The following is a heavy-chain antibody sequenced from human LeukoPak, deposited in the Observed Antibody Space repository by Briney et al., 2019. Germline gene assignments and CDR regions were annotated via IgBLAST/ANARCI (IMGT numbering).Heavy chain of an antibody. V-gene: IGHV3-21*01. CDR1: GFTFSSYS. Sequence: GSLRLSCAASGFTFSSYSMNWVRQAPGKGLEWVSSISSSSSYIYYADSVKGRFTISRDNAKNSLYLQMNSLRAEDTAVYYCARHSSGWYEAFDIWGQGTMVTVSS. CDR2: ISSSSSYI. J-gene: IGHJ3*02. CDR3: ARHSSGWYEAFDI. D-gene: IGHD6-19*01.